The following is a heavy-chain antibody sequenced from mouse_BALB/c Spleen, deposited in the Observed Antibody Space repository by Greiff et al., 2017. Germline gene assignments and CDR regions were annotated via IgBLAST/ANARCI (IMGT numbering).Heavy chain of an antibody. CDR3: ARDRYDDGYDAMDY. V-gene: IGHV2-9*02. CDR2: IWAGGSN. CDR1: GFSLTSYG. J-gene: IGHJ4*01. D-gene: IGHD2-14*01. Sequence: QVQLKQSGPGLVAPSQSLSITCTASGFSLTSYGVHWVRQPPGKGLEWMGVIWAGGSNNYNSALMSRLSISNDNSKSQVCLKMNSLQTDDTAMYYCARDRYDDGYDAMDYWGQGTTVTVSS.